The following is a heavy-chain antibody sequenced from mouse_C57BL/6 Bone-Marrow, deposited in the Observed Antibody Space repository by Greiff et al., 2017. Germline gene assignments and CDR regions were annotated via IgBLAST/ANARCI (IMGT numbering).Heavy chain of an antibody. V-gene: IGHV1-81*01. CDR3: AREGYYYGSLVV. CDR1: GYTFTSYG. J-gene: IGHJ1*03. Sequence: QVHVKQSGAELARPGASVKLSCKASGYTFTSYGISWVKQRTGQGLEWIGEIYPRSGNTYYNEKFKGKATLTADKSSSTAYIELRSLTSEDSAVYCCAREGYYYGSLVVWGTGTTVTVSS. CDR2: IYPRSGNT. D-gene: IGHD1-1*01.